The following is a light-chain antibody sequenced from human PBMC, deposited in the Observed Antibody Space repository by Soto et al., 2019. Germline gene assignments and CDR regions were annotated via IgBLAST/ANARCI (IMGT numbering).Light chain of an antibody. CDR2: EDN. Sequence: QSVLTQPASVSGSPGQSINISGTGTSSDVGSYNLVSWYQQHPGKAPKLIISEDNKRPSGVSNRFSGSKSGNTASLTISGLQAEDEADYYCCSYVGSSTLVFGGGTKVTVL. CDR1: SSDVGSYNL. CDR3: CSYVGSSTLV. J-gene: IGLJ2*01. V-gene: IGLV2-23*01.